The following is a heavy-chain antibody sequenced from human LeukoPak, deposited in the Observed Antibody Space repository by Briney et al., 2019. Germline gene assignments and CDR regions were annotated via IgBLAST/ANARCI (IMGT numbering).Heavy chain of an antibody. CDR2: IYYSGST. CDR1: GGSISSSSYY. Sequence: SETLSLTCTVSGGSISSSSYYWGWIRQPPGKGLEWIGSIYYSGSTYYNPSLKSRVTISVDTSKNQFSLKLSSVTAADTAVYYCARHEIGSYYDFWSGYPQFDPWGQGTLVTVSS. D-gene: IGHD3-3*01. J-gene: IGHJ5*02. CDR3: ARHEIGSYYDFWSGYPQFDP. V-gene: IGHV4-39*01.